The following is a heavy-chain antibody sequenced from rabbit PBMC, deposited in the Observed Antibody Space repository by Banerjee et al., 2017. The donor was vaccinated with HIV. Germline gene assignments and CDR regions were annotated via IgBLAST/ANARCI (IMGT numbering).Heavy chain of an antibody. V-gene: IGHV1S45*01. J-gene: IGHJ4*01. Sequence: QEQLVESGGGLVQPEGSLTLTCTASGLSFSDRDVMCWVRQAPGKGLEWIACINTATGKGVYANWAKGRFAISKTSSTTVTLQMTSLTAADTATYFCARDLVGAIGWNFNLWGPGTLVTVS. CDR2: INTATGKG. CDR1: GLSFSDRDV. CDR3: ARDLVGAIGWNFNL. D-gene: IGHD5-1*01.